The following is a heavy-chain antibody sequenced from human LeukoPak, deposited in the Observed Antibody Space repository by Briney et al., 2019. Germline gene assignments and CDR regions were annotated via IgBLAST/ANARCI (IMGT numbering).Heavy chain of an antibody. CDR1: GDSISSYY. CDR2: IYPSGSP. Sequence: PSETLSLTCDVSGDSISSYYWSWIRQPAGRGLEWLGRIYPSGSPNYNPSLKGRVTISFDTSMNKFSLKLSSVTAADTAVYYCARVGHIAAAGTFDYWGQGTLVTVSS. D-gene: IGHD6-13*01. V-gene: IGHV4-4*07. CDR3: ARVGHIAAAGTFDY. J-gene: IGHJ4*02.